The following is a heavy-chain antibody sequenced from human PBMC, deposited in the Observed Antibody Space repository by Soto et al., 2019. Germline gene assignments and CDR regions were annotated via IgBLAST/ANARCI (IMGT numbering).Heavy chain of an antibody. V-gene: IGHV3-23*01. Sequence: VQLLESGGGLVQPGGSLRLSCAVSGFTFSSYAMSWVRQAPGKGLEWVSAISGSGGSTYYADSVKGRFTISRDNSKNTVYLQMNSLRAEDTAVYYCAKPHRDVYSTAFFYHWGQGTLVTVSS. CDR1: GFTFSSYA. J-gene: IGHJ4*02. CDR2: ISGSGGST. D-gene: IGHD4-4*01. CDR3: AKPHRDVYSTAFFYH.